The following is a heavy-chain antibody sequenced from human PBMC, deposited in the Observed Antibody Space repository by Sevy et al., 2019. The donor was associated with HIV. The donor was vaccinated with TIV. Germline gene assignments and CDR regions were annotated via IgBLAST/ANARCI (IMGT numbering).Heavy chain of an antibody. V-gene: IGHV3-73*01. CDR1: GFTFSGSA. Sequence: GGSLRLSCAASGFTFSGSAMQWVRQASGKGLEWVGRIRSKGNSYATAYAASVKGRFTISRDDSKNTVYLQMNSLKTEDTAVYYCTRGGARDSSSWCDYFDYWGQGTLVTVSS. CDR2: IRSKGNSYAT. CDR3: TRGGARDSSSWCDYFDY. D-gene: IGHD6-13*01. J-gene: IGHJ4*02.